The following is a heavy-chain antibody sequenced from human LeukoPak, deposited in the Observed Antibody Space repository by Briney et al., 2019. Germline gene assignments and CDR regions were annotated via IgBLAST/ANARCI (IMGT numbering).Heavy chain of an antibody. CDR3: ARESPPWVTGTTAGERFDY. CDR1: GGSIRSGGYY. CDR2: IYYSGST. D-gene: IGHD1-7*01. J-gene: IGHJ4*02. V-gene: IGHV4-31*03. Sequence: PSETLSLTCTVSGGSIRSGGYYWSWIRQHPGKGLEWIGNIYYSGSTSYNPSLKSRVTISVDTSKNQFSLKLSSVTAADTAVYYCARESPPWVTGTTAGERFDYWGQGTLVTVSS.